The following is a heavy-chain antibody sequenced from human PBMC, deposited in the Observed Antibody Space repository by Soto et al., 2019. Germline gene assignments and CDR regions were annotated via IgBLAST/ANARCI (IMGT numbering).Heavy chain of an antibody. D-gene: IGHD1-1*01. CDR2: ISYDGSNK. CDR1: GFTFSIYA. V-gene: IGHV3-30-3*01. J-gene: IGHJ4*02. CDR3: ARDRNSLYFFDY. Sequence: SRPSAGFTFSIYAIHWVLQAPGKGLAWVAVISYDGSNKYYADSVKGRFTISRDNSKNTLYLQMNSLRAEDTAVYYCARDRNSLYFFDYWGQGTLVTVSS.